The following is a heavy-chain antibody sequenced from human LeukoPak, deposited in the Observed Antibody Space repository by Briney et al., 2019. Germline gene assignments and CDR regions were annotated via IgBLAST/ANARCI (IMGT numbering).Heavy chain of an antibody. CDR1: GFTFNSYW. CDR2: IKQDGSEK. D-gene: IGHD1-7*01. J-gene: IGHJ4*02. V-gene: IGHV3-7*01. CDR3: ATSRTFDY. Sequence: SGRSLRLSCAASGFTFNSYWMNWVRQAPGKGLEWVANIKQDGSEKYYVDSVKGRFTISRDNAENSLYLQMNSLRAEDTAVYYCATSRTFDYWGQGTLVTVSS.